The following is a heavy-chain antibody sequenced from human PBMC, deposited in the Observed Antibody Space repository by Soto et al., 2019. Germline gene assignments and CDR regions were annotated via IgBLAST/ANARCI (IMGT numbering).Heavy chain of an antibody. CDR1: GYTFTGYY. CDR2: INPNSGGT. J-gene: IGHJ4*02. CDR3: ARDVPNNSGLDPFPHFDY. V-gene: IGHV1-2*04. Sequence: ASVKVSCKASGYTFTGYYMHWVRQAPGQGLEWMGWINPNSGGTNYAQKFQGWVTMTRDTSISTAYMELSRLRSDDTAVYYCARDVPNNSGLDPFPHFDYWGQGTLVTVSS. D-gene: IGHD3-10*01.